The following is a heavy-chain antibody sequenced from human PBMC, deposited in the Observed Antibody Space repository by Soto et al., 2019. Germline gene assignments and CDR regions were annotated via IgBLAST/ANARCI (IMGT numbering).Heavy chain of an antibody. CDR3: AKATATGGGAFDI. CDR2: ILVGGST. D-gene: IGHD2-8*02. CDR1: GFTCSSYD. J-gene: IGHJ3*02. V-gene: IGHV3-23*01. Sequence: EVQVLESGGGVVQPGGSLRLSCAASGFTCSSYDMSWVRQAPGKGLEWVSTILVGGSTHYPDSVKGRFTISRDNSKNTVFLQMNSLTPGDTAVYYCAKATATGGGAFDICGQGTVVTVS.